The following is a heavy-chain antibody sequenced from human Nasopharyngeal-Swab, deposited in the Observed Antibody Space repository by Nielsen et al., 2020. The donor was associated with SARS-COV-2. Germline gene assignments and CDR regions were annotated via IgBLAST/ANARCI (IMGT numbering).Heavy chain of an antibody. V-gene: IGHV1-3*01. CDR1: GYTFSSYA. CDR2: INGGNGNT. J-gene: IGHJ6*03. CDR3: ARGQILYDLDYYFYYYMDV. D-gene: IGHD2-2*02. Sequence: ASVEVSCKASGYTFSSYAIHWVRQAPGQRLEWMGWINGGNGNTKYSKKFQGGVTITTDTSASTAYMEVSSLRSEDTAVYYCARGQILYDLDYYFYYYMDVWGKGTTVTVSS.